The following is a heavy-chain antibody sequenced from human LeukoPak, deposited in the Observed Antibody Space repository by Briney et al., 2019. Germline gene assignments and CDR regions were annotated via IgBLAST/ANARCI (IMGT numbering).Heavy chain of an antibody. J-gene: IGHJ6*02. Sequence: PGGSLRLSCVASGFTFRDYYMSWIRQAPGKGLEWVSVIYSGGSTYYADSVKGRFTISRDNSKNTLYLQMNSLRAEDTAVYYCASELRYFDWLPTSYGMDVWGQGTTVTVSS. CDR3: ASELRYFDWLPTSYGMDV. CDR2: IYSGGST. CDR1: GFTFRDYY. V-gene: IGHV3-53*01. D-gene: IGHD3-9*01.